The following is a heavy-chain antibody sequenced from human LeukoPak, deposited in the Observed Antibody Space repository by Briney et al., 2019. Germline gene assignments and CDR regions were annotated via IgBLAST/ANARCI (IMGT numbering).Heavy chain of an antibody. J-gene: IGHJ4*02. CDR3: ARGLSGYYYDSSGYYGY. CDR2: MNPNRGNT. Sequence: ASLKVSCKASVDTFTSYDINCVRQATGQGLEWMGWMNPNRGNTGYAQKFQGRVTMTRNTSISTAYMELSSLRSEVTAVYYCARGLSGYYYDSSGYYGYWGQGTLVTVSS. V-gene: IGHV1-8*01. CDR1: VDTFTSYD. D-gene: IGHD3-22*01.